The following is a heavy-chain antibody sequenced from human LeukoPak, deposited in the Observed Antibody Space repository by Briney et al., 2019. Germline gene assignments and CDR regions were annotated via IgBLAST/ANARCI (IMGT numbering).Heavy chain of an antibody. J-gene: IGHJ4*02. CDR2: ISSSSSYI. Sequence: GGSLRLSCAASGFTFSSYSMNWVRQAPGKGLEWVSSISSSSSYIYYADSVKGRFTISRDNAKNSLYLQMNSLRAEDTAVHYCARNGDYYGSGEIDYWGQGTLVTVSS. CDR1: GFTFSSYS. CDR3: ARNGDYYGSGEIDY. D-gene: IGHD3-10*01. V-gene: IGHV3-21*01.